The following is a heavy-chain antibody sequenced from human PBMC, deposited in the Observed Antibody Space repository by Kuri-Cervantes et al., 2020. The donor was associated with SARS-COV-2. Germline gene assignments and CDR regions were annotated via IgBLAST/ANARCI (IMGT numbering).Heavy chain of an antibody. D-gene: IGHD5-18*01. V-gene: IGHV2-70*12. CDR1: GFSLSTSGMC. CDR2: IDWDDDK. J-gene: IGHJ4*02. Sequence: SGPTLVKPTQTLTLTCTFSGFSLSTSGMCVSWIRQPPGKALEWLARIDWDDDKYYSTSLKTRLTISKDTSKNQVVLTMTNMDPVDTATYYCAHVGYSYPLWYFDYWGQGTLVTVSS. CDR3: AHVGYSYPLWYFDY.